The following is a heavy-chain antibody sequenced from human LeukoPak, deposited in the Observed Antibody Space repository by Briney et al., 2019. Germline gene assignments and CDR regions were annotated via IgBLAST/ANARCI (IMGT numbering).Heavy chain of an antibody. CDR2: IYYSGST. CDR1: GGSISSTSYY. J-gene: IGHJ1*01. Sequence: SETLSLTCTVSGGSISSTSYYWGWIRQPPGKGLEWIGNIYYSGSTYYNPSLMSRVTISVNMSKNQFSLKLSSVTAADTAVYYCARVYPAKEHFQHWGQGTLVSVSS. CDR3: ARVYPAKEHFQH. V-gene: IGHV4-39*07. D-gene: IGHD2/OR15-2a*01.